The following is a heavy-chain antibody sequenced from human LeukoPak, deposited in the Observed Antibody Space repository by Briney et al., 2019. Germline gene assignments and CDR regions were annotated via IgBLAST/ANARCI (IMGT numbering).Heavy chain of an antibody. J-gene: IGHJ5*02. Sequence: ASVKVSCKASGYTFTSYYMHWVRQAPGQGLEWMGIINPSGGSTSYAQKFQGRVTMTRDTSTSTVYMELSSLRSGDTAVYYCAGESGPGSYFTSGVDPWGQGTLVTVSS. CDR1: GYTFTSYY. V-gene: IGHV1-46*01. CDR2: INPSGGST. D-gene: IGHD1-26*01. CDR3: AGESGPGSYFTSGVDP.